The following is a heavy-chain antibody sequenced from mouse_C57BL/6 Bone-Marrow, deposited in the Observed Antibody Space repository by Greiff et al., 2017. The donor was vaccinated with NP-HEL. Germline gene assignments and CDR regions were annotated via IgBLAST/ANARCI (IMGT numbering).Heavy chain of an antibody. Sequence: VQLKESGPELVKPGDSVKISCKASGYSFTGYFMNWVMQSHGKSLEWIGRINPYNGDTFYNQKFKGKATLTVDKSSSTAHMELRSLTSEDSAVYYCARSPYDYDADYWGQGTTLTVSS. V-gene: IGHV1-20*01. CDR1: GYSFTGYF. D-gene: IGHD2-4*01. J-gene: IGHJ2*01. CDR2: INPYNGDT. CDR3: ARSPYDYDADY.